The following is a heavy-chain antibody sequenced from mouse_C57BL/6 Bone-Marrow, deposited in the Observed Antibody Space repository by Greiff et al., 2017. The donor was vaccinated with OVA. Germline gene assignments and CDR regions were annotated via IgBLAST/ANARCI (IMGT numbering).Heavy chain of an antibody. Sequence: VKLMESGPGLVAPSQSLSITCTVSGFSLTSYGVDWVRQSPGKGLEWLGVIWGIGRTNYNSALKSRLSISKDNSKSQVFLKMNSLQTDDTAMYYCASRYGSSGFAYWGQGTLVTVSA. CDR3: ASRYGSSGFAY. D-gene: IGHD1-1*01. J-gene: IGHJ3*01. CDR1: GFSLTSYG. V-gene: IGHV2-6*01. CDR2: IWGIGRT.